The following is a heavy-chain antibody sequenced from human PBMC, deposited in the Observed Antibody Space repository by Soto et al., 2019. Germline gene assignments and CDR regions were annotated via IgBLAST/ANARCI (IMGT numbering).Heavy chain of an antibody. CDR3: ARGFGDFWGLASTYYYYMDV. J-gene: IGHJ6*03. Sequence: SETLSLTCTVSGGSISSGGYYWSWIRQHPGKGLEWIGYIYYSGSTYYNPSLKSRVTISVDTSKNQFSLKLSSVTAADTAVYYCARGFGDFWGLASTYYYYMDVWGKGTTVTVSS. CDR2: IYYSGST. CDR1: GGSISSGGYY. D-gene: IGHD3-3*01. V-gene: IGHV4-31*03.